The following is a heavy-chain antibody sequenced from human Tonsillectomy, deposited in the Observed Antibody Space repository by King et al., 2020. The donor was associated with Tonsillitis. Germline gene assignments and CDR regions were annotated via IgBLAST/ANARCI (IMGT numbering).Heavy chain of an antibody. CDR3: ARDPGNYDLLTGPYGMDV. J-gene: IGHJ6*02. D-gene: IGHD3-9*01. V-gene: IGHV3-11*01. CDR1: GFTFSDFY. CDR2: ISSSGSAI. Sequence: VQLVESGGGLVKPGGSLRLSCAASGFTFSDFYMTWIRQAPGKGLEWVSHISSSGSAISYADSVKGRFTISRDIAKNSLSLQMNSLRAGDTAVYYCARDPGNYDLLTGPYGMDVWGQGTTVTVSS.